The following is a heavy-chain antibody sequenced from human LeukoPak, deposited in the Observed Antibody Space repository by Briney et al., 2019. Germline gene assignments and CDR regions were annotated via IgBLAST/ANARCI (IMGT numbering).Heavy chain of an antibody. D-gene: IGHD3-9*01. V-gene: IGHV4-30-2*01. Sequence: SETLSLTCAVSGGSIRSGGYSWSWIRQPPGKGLEWIGYIYHSGSTYYNPSLKSRVTISVDRSKNQFSLKLSSVTAADTAVYYCARSILTGYFDYWGQGTLVTVSS. J-gene: IGHJ4*02. CDR2: IYHSGST. CDR1: GGSIRSGGYS. CDR3: ARSILTGYFDY.